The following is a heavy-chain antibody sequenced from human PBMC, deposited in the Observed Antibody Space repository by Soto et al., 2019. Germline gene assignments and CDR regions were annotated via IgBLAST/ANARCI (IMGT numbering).Heavy chain of an antibody. CDR1: GYTFTSYG. V-gene: IGHV1-18*01. D-gene: IGHD3-3*01. CDR3: ARSIDFWSGYSVYYYGMDV. CDR2: ISAYNGNT. J-gene: IGHJ6*02. Sequence: QVQLVQSGAEVKKPGASVKVSCKASGYTFTSYGISWVRQAPGQGLEWMGWISAYNGNTNYAQKLQGRVTMTTDTSTNTAYMELRSLRSDDTAVYYCARSIDFWSGYSVYYYGMDVWGQGTTVTVSS.